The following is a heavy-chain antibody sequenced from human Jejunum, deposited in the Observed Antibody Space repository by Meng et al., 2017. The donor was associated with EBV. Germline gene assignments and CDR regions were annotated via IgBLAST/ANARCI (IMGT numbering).Heavy chain of an antibody. V-gene: IGHV4-61*01. J-gene: IGHJ4*02. Sequence: QVQLQESGPGVVRPSETLALTCTDSGGTVSSPSYYWSWIRQPPGKELEWIGYIFYTGSTNYNPSLKSRLTTSLDTSKNQFSLKLTSVTAADTAVYYCARRTGDYVVGYWGQGTLVTVSS. CDR2: IFYTGST. D-gene: IGHD2-8*02. CDR1: GGTVSSPSYY. CDR3: ARRTGDYVVGY.